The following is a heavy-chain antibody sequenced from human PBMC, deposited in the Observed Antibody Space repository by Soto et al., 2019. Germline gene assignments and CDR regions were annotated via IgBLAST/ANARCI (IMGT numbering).Heavy chain of an antibody. CDR1: GYTFTGYY. J-gene: IGHJ4*02. CDR3: ARDSGLTDYYGSGSRFDD. Sequence: ASVKVSCKASGYTFTGYYMHWVRQAPRQGLEWMGWINPNSGGTNYAQKFQGWVTMTRDTSISTAYMELSRLRSDDTAVYYCARDSGLTDYYGSGSRFDDWGQGTLVTVSS. V-gene: IGHV1-2*04. D-gene: IGHD3-10*01. CDR2: INPNSGGT.